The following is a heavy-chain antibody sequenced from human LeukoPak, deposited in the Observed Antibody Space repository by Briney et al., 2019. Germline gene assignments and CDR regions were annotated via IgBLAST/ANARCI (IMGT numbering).Heavy chain of an antibody. D-gene: IGHD4-17*01. Sequence: ASVKVSCKASGYTFTGYYMHWVRQAPGQGLEWMGWINPNSGGTNYAQKFQGRVTMTRDTSISTAYMELSRLRSDDTAVYYCARSDYGLYYFDYWGQGTLVTVSS. CDR1: GYTFTGYY. J-gene: IGHJ4*02. CDR3: ARSDYGLYYFDY. CDR2: INPNSGGT. V-gene: IGHV1-2*02.